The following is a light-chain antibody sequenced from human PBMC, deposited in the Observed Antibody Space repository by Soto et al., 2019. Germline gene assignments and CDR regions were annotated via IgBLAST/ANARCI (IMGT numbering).Light chain of an antibody. CDR2: GVY. CDR3: QQYGSSGT. Sequence: IFFTHSPGTLSLSPGERATLSCRASQTGNNNYLAWYQHKSGQAPRLLIYGVYTRASGIPDRFSGSGSGTDFTLTISRLEPEDFAVYYCQQYGSSGTFGQGTKVDIK. V-gene: IGKV3-20*01. J-gene: IGKJ1*01. CDR1: QTGNNNY.